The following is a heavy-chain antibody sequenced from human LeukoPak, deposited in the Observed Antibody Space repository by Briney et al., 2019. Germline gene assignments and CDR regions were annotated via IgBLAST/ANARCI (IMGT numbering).Heavy chain of an antibody. CDR3: ARQTIYSYGYDY. CDR1: GGSISSSSYY. Sequence: PSETLSLTCTVSGGSISSSSYYWGWLRQPPGKGLEWIGSIYYSGSTYYNPSLKSRVTISVDTSKNQFSLKLSSVTAADTAVYYCARQTIYSYGYDYWGQGTLVTVSS. J-gene: IGHJ4*02. V-gene: IGHV4-39*01. CDR2: IYYSGST. D-gene: IGHD5-18*01.